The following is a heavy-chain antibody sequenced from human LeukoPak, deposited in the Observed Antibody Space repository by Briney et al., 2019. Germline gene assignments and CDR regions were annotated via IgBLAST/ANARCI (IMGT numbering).Heavy chain of an antibody. CDR3: ASSPPESGYDWRLYYYYYMDV. D-gene: IGHD5-12*01. CDR1: GGTFSSYA. CDR2: IIPIFCTA. V-gene: IGHV1-69*05. J-gene: IGHJ6*03. Sequence: SVKVSCKASGGTFSSYAISWVRQAPGQGLEWMGGIIPIFCTANYAQKFQGRVTITTDESTSIAYMELSSPRSEDTAVYYCASSPPESGYDWRLYYYYYMDVWGKGTTVTVSS.